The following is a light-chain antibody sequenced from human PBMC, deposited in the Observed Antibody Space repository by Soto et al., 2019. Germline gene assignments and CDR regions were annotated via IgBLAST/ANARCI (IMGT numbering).Light chain of an antibody. Sequence: QSALTQPASVSGSPGQSITISCTGTSSDVGGYNYVSWYQQHPGKAPKLLIYDVSDRPSGVSNRFSGSKSGNTASLTISGLQPEDEADYYCSSYTSSSSLEVVFGGGTKVTVL. V-gene: IGLV2-14*01. CDR2: DVS. CDR3: SSYTSSSSLEVV. J-gene: IGLJ2*01. CDR1: SSDVGGYNY.